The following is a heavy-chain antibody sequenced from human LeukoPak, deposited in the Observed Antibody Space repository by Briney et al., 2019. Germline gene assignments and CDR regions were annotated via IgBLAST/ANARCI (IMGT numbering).Heavy chain of an antibody. J-gene: IGHJ4*02. Sequence: ASVKVSCKASGYTFTSYSMHWVRQAPGQGLEWVGIIDTSGGSADYAQKFQGRVTMTRDSSTSTVYMELSSLRSEDTAVYYCSRGLDSSGYYGYWGQGTLVTVSS. CDR3: SRGLDSSGYYGY. V-gene: IGHV1-46*01. D-gene: IGHD3-22*01. CDR1: GYTFTSYS. CDR2: IDTSGGSA.